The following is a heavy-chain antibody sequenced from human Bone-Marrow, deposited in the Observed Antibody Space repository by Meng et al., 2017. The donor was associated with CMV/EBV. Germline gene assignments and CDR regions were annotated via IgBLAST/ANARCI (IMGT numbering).Heavy chain of an antibody. D-gene: IGHD3-10*01. Sequence: GGSLRLSCAASGFTFSSYAMHWVRQSPGKGLEWVSRINSDGSSTSYADSVKGRFTISRDNAKNTLYLQMNSLRAEDTAVYYCVRRSNYYYYGMDVWGQGTTVTVSS. CDR2: INSDGSST. V-gene: IGHV3-74*01. J-gene: IGHJ6*02. CDR1: GFTFSSYA. CDR3: VRRSNYYYYGMDV.